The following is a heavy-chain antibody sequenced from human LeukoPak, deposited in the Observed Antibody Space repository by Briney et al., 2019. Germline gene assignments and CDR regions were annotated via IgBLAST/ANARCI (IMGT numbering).Heavy chain of an antibody. V-gene: IGHV3-53*01. J-gene: IGHJ4*02. CDR2: IYSGGFT. Sequence: QAGGSLRLSCAASGFTVSSDYMSWVRQAPGKGLEWVSVIYSGGFTYYADSVKGRFTVSRDNSKNTLYLQMDSLRAEDTAVYYCARGGSSRSFDYWGQGTLVTVSS. CDR3: ARGGSSRSFDY. D-gene: IGHD6-13*01. CDR1: GFTVSSDY.